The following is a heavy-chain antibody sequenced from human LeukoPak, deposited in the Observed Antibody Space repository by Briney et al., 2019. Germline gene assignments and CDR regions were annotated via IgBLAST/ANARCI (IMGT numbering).Heavy chain of an antibody. CDR2: INPNSGGT. D-gene: IGHD2-2*01. J-gene: IGHJ5*02. V-gene: IGHV1-2*02. CDR1: GYTFTGYY. Sequence: ASVTVSFKASGYTFTGYYMHWVRQAPGQGLEWMGWINPNSGGTNYAQKFQGRVTMTRDTSISSAYMELSRLRSDDTAVYYCARAEGTYCSSTSCDEDWFDPWGQGTLVTVSS. CDR3: ARAEGTYCSSTSCDEDWFDP.